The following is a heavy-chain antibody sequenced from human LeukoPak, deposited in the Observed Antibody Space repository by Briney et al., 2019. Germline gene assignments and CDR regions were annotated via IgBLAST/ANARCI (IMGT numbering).Heavy chain of an antibody. J-gene: IGHJ3*02. CDR3: ARESVVTPTRAFDI. D-gene: IGHD6-6*01. Sequence: SETLSLTCTVSGGSISSYYWSWIRQPPGKGLEWIGYIYYSGSTNYNPSLTSRVTISVDTSKNQFSLKLSSVTAADTAVYYCARESVVTPTRAFDIWGQGTMVTVSS. V-gene: IGHV4-59*01. CDR1: GGSISSYY. CDR2: IYYSGST.